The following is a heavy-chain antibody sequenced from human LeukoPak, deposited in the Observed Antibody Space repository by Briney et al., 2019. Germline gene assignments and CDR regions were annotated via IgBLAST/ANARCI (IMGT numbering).Heavy chain of an antibody. V-gene: IGHV3-66*01. CDR1: GFTVSSNY. CDR2: IYSGGST. CDR3: AAKGNGYTGTYVFAH. D-gene: IGHD5-12*01. Sequence: GGSLRLSCAASGFTVSSNYMSWVRQAPGKGLEWVSVIYSGGSTYYADSVKGRFSISRDTSENTLSLQMNSLRAEDSAVYYCAAKGNGYTGTYVFAHWGRGTLVTVSS. J-gene: IGHJ4*02.